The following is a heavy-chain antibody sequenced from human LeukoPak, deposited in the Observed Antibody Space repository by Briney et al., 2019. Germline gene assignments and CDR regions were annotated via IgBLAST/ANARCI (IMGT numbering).Heavy chain of an antibody. V-gene: IGHV4-59*01. D-gene: IGHD5-24*01. J-gene: IGHJ6*03. CDR3: ASSPRRDGYSKRGTYYYYYYYMDV. CDR1: GGSISSYY. Sequence: SETLSLTCTVSGGSISSYYWSWIRQPPGKGLEWIGYIYYSGRTNYNPSLKSRVTISVDTSKNQFSLKLSSVTAADTAVYYCASSPRRDGYSKRGTYYYYYYYMDVWGKGTTVTISS. CDR2: IYYSGRT.